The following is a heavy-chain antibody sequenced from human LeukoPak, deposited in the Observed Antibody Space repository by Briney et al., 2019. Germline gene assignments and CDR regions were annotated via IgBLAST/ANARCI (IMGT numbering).Heavy chain of an antibody. J-gene: IGHJ3*02. V-gene: IGHV1-2*02. CDR2: INPNSRGT. D-gene: IGHD5-18*01. CDR3: ARRAREYSHDAFDI. Sequence: GASVKVSCKASGYTFTDYYMHWVRQAPGQGLEWMGWINPNSRGTDSAQKFQGRFSMARDTSISTAYMELSRLRSDDTAVYHCARRAREYSHDAFDIWGQGTMVTVSS. CDR1: GYTFTDYY.